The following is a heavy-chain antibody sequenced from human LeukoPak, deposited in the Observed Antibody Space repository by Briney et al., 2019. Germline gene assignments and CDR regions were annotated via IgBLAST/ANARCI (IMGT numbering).Heavy chain of an antibody. CDR3: ARWDSSGSLTGAVDI. CDR2: IYHSGST. Sequence: SSETLSLTCTVSGYSISSGYYWGWIRQPPGKGLEWIGSIYHSGSTYYNPSLKSRVTISVDTSKNQFSLKLSSVTAADTAVYYCARWDSSGSLTGAVDIWGQGTMVTVSS. CDR1: GYSISSGYY. V-gene: IGHV4-38-2*02. D-gene: IGHD6-19*01. J-gene: IGHJ3*02.